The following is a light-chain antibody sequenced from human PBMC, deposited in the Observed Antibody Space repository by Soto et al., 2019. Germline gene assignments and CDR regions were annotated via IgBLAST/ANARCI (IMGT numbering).Light chain of an antibody. V-gene: IGKV1-5*03. CDR1: QSISSW. Sequence: DIQMTQSPSTLSASVGDRVTITCRASQSISSWLAWYQQKPGKAPKLLIYKASSLESGVPSRLTGSGSGTEFTLTISSLQPDVFATSYSPEIYSHVPFGG. CDR3: PEIYSHVP. CDR2: KAS. J-gene: IGKJ4*01.